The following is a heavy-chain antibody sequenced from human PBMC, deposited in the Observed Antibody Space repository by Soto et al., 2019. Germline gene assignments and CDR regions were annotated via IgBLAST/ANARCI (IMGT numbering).Heavy chain of an antibody. Sequence: QVQLVESGGGVVQPGGSLRLSCAASGFTFSYYGFHWVRQAPGKGLEWVAVMHTGGNEKYYVDSVKGRFTVSRDDSRNMVYLEMNGLRAEDTAEYFCARDADTTGHYSHFDLWGRGHLVAVS. D-gene: IGHD3-9*01. CDR2: MHTGGNEK. V-gene: IGHV3-33*08. J-gene: IGHJ4*02. CDR1: GFTFSYYG. CDR3: ARDADTTGHYSHFDL.